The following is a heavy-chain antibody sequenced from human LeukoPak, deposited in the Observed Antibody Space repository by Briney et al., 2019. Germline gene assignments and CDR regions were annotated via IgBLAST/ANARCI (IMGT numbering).Heavy chain of an antibody. CDR1: GGSISSGDYY. J-gene: IGHJ3*02. CDR2: IYYSEST. CDR3: ARYCSSTSCYDYDAFDI. V-gene: IGHV4-30-4*01. Sequence: PSQTLSLTCTVSGGSISSGDYYWSWIRQPPGKGLEWIGYIYYSESTYYNPSLKSRVTISVDTSKNQFSLKLSSVTAADTAVYYCARYCSSTSCYDYDAFDIWGQGTMVTVSS. D-gene: IGHD2-2*01.